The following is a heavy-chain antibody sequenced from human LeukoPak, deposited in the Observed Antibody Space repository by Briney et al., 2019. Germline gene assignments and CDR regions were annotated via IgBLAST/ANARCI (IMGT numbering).Heavy chain of an antibody. V-gene: IGHV3-48*03. Sequence: GGSLRLSCAASGFTFSSYEMNWVRQAPGKGLEWVSYISSSGSTIYYADSVKGRFTISRDNAKNSLYLQMNSLRAEDTAVYYCARDPGFNYYYGMDVWGRGTTVTVSS. J-gene: IGHJ6*02. CDR3: ARDPGFNYYYGMDV. CDR1: GFTFSSYE. CDR2: ISSSGSTI. D-gene: IGHD6-25*01.